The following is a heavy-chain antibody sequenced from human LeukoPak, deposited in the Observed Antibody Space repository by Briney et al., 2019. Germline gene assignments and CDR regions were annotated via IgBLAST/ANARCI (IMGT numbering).Heavy chain of an antibody. J-gene: IGHJ4*02. CDR3: ARSGLIGQ. V-gene: IGHV3-48*03. CDR1: GFTLSTYE. Sequence: GGSLRLSCAASGFTLSTYELNWDPQAPGKGLEWLSYISSSSRTIYYADSVKGRFTICRDIAKNSLYLQMNSLRAEDTAIYYCARSGLIGQWGQGTLVTVSS. D-gene: IGHD2-15*01. CDR2: ISSSSRTI.